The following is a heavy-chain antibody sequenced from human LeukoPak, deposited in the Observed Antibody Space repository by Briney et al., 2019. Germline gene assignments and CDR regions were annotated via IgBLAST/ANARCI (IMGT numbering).Heavy chain of an antibody. D-gene: IGHD3-10*01. V-gene: IGHV3-11*04. Sequence: PGGSLRLSCAASGFTFGDYYMSWMRQAPGKGLEWVSYISNSGYTIHYADSVKGRFTISRDNANSSLFLQMNSLRAEDTAVYYCAREGRGGSLSYSAPYWGQGTLVTVSS. CDR2: ISNSGYTI. J-gene: IGHJ4*02. CDR1: GFTFGDYY. CDR3: AREGRGGSLSYSAPY.